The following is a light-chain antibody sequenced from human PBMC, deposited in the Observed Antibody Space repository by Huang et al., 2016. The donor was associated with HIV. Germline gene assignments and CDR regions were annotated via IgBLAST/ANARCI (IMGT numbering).Light chain of an antibody. CDR2: DGS. J-gene: IGKJ4*01. CDR3: QQYGSSPLT. CDR1: PSLSSSY. Sequence: EIVLTQSPATLSLSPGERATLSCGASPSLSSSYLAWYQQKPGLAPRLLIYDGSNRATGIPDRFSGSGSGTDFTLTISRLEPEDVAVYYCQQYGSSPLTFGGGTKVEIK. V-gene: IGKV3D-20*01.